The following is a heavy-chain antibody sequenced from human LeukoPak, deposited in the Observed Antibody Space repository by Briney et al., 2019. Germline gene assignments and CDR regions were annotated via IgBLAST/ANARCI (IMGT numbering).Heavy chain of an antibody. D-gene: IGHD2/OR15-2a*01. J-gene: IGHJ4*02. CDR2: ISGGGSTI. Sequence: GGSLRLSCAASGFTFSDYYMTWIRQAPGKGLEWVSYISGGGSTIYYADSVKGRFTISRGNAKNSLYLQMNSLRADDTAVYYCVPNFQPFDYWGQGTLVTVSS. V-gene: IGHV3-11*01. CDR1: GFTFSDYY. CDR3: VPNFQPFDY.